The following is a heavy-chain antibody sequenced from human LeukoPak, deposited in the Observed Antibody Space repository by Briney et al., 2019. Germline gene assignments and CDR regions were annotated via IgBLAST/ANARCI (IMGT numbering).Heavy chain of an antibody. CDR1: GGTFSSYA. CDR2: IIPIFGTA. V-gene: IGHV1-69*13. J-gene: IGHJ4*02. Sequence: SVKVSCKASGGTFSSYAISWVRQAPGQGLEWMGGIIPIFGTANYAQKFQGRVTITADESTSTAYMELSSLRSEDTAVYYCATIGYSYGYGFDYWGQGTLVTVSS. CDR3: ATIGYSYGYGFDY. D-gene: IGHD5-18*01.